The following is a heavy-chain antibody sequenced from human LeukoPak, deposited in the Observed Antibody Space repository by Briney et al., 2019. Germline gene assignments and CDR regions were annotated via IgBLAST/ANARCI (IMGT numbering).Heavy chain of an antibody. V-gene: IGHV3-23*01. D-gene: IGHD1-26*01. CDR2: ISVSADST. Sequence: GGSLRLSCAGSGFTFSSYAMSWVRQAPGKGLEWVSAISVSADSTYYADSVKGRFTISRDNSRNTLYLQMNSLRADDTAVYYCAKDREYTGSYYLYFDYWGQGTLVTVSS. CDR3: AKDREYTGSYYLYFDY. J-gene: IGHJ4*02. CDR1: GFTFSSYA.